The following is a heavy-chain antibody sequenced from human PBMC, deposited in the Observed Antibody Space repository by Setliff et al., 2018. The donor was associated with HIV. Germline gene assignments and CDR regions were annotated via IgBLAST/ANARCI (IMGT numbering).Heavy chain of an antibody. Sequence: SETLSLTCTVSGGSISSGEYYWSWIRQPPGKGLEWLGYISSSGGTDYNPSLNSRIIISIDASKNQFSLRLSSVTAADTAVYFCARVLPYDSTGFLLYYFDNWGQGTLVTVSS. CDR2: ISSSGGT. D-gene: IGHD3-22*01. J-gene: IGHJ4*02. CDR3: ARVLPYDSTGFLLYYFDN. V-gene: IGHV4-30-4*08. CDR1: GGSISSGEYY.